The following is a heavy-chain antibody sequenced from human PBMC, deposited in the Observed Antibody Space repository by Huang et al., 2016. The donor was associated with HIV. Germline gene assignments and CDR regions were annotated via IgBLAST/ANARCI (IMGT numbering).Heavy chain of an antibody. V-gene: IGHV3-23*01. D-gene: IGHD3-3*01. CDR1: GFTFGSYA. J-gene: IGHJ3*02. CDR3: AKHLGGRRGFTFIVLFGAFDM. Sequence: EVQLLESGGGLAQPGGSLRLSCTASGFTFGSYAMNWVRQAAGKGLGGDAGTTASGGSTYYAKSVKGRFTISRDNSKNTLYLQMNSLRAEDTALYYCAKHLGGRRGFTFIVLFGAFDMWGQGTMVTVSS. CDR2: TTASGGST.